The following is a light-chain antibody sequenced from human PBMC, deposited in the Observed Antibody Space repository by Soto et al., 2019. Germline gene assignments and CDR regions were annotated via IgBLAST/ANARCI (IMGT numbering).Light chain of an antibody. Sequence: DIQMTQSPSSLSASIGDTVTMTCRASESIASFLNWLQLKPGNAPKLLISDTSTLQSGVPSRFSGGGSGTEFTLTIRSLQPEDSAFYFWLQDYSPLLAFDAGTRVEIK. V-gene: IGKV1-39*01. CDR1: ESIASF. CDR2: DTS. J-gene: IGKJ4*01. CDR3: LQDYSPLLA.